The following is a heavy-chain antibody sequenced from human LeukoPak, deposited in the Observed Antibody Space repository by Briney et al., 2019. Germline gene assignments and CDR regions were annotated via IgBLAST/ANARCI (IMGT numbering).Heavy chain of an antibody. CDR2: ISSSGSTI. D-gene: IGHD5-12*01. Sequence: GGSLRLSCAASGFTFSSYEMNWVRQAPGKGLEWVSYISSSGSTIYYADSVKGRFTISRDNAKSSLYLQMNSLRAEDTAVYYCARDSKLDIVATSTYYYYGIDVWGKGTTVTVSS. V-gene: IGHV3-48*03. CDR1: GFTFSSYE. CDR3: ARDSKLDIVATSTYYYYGIDV. J-gene: IGHJ6*04.